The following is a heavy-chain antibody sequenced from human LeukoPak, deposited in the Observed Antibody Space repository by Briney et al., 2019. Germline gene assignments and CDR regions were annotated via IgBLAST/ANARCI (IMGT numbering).Heavy chain of an antibody. CDR3: AKDIRSSGWPLFDY. Sequence: PGGPLRLSCAASGFTFSSYAMSWVRQAPGKGLEWVSAISGSGGSTYYADSVKGRFTISRDNSKNTLYLQMNSLRAEDTAVYYCAKDIRSSGWPLFDYWGQGTLVTVSS. D-gene: IGHD6-19*01. J-gene: IGHJ4*02. V-gene: IGHV3-23*01. CDR2: ISGSGGST. CDR1: GFTFSSYA.